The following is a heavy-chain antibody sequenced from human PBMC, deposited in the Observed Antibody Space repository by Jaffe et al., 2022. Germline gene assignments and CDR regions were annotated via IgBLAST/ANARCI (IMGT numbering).Heavy chain of an antibody. V-gene: IGHV4-38-2*01. CDR1: GYSISSGYY. D-gene: IGHD3-22*01. Sequence: QVQLQESGPGLVKPSETLSLTCAVSGYSISSGYYWGWIRQPPGKGLEWIGSIYHSGSTYYNPSLKSRVTISVDTSKNQFSLKLSSVTAADTAVYYCARHYLDEYYYDSSAGAFDIWGQGTMVTVSS. CDR3: ARHYLDEYYYDSSAGAFDI. CDR2: IYHSGST. J-gene: IGHJ3*02.